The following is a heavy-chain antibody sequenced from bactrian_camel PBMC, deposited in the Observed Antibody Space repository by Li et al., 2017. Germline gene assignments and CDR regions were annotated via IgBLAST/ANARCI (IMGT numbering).Heavy chain of an antibody. CDR2: LDTDGSA. CDR1: EYSYSSVC. D-gene: IGHD5*01. V-gene: IGHV3S55*01. J-gene: IGHJ4*01. Sequence: HVQLVESGGGSVQVGGTLKLSCAASEYSYSSVCMGWFRQVPGKEREGVAGLDTDGSANYADSVKGRFTISKDEAEGTLHLQMNSLRPEDTAMYYCAAEEWRCCTGGAFCYGIVVDYGYRTQGTQVTVS. CDR3: AAEEWRCCTGGAFCYGIVVDYGY.